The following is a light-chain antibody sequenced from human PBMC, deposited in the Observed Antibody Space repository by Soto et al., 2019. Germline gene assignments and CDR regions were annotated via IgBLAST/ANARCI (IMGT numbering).Light chain of an antibody. J-gene: IGLJ1*01. CDR3: SSYTSRSTLDYV. CDR2: EVS. CDR1: SSDVGGYNY. Sequence: QPALTQPASVSGSPGPSITISCTGTSSDVGGYNYVSWYQQHPGKAPKLMIYEVSNRPSGVSNRFSGSKSGNTASLTISGLQAEDEADYYCSSYTSRSTLDYVFGSGTKV. V-gene: IGLV2-14*01.